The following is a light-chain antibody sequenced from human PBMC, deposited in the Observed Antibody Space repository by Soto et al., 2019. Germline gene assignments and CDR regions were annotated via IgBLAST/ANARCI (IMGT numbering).Light chain of an antibody. Sequence: EIVLTQSPGTLSLSPGERATLSCRASQSVSSSYLAWYQQKPGQAPRLLIYGASSRATGIPDRFSGSGSGTAFTLTISRLEPEDFAVYSCQQYGSSRWTFGQGTKVEIK. CDR1: QSVSSSY. CDR3: QQYGSSRWT. V-gene: IGKV3-20*01. J-gene: IGKJ1*01. CDR2: GAS.